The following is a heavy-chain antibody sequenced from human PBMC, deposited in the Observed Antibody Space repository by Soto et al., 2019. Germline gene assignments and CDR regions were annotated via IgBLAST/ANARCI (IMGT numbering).Heavy chain of an antibody. Sequence: GGSLRLSCAASGFTFDDYAMHWVRQAPGKGLEWVSGISWNSGSIGYADSVKGRFTISRDNAKNSLYLQMNRIRAEDTALYYCAKVQRGFKIFGAFDYWGQGTLVTVSS. J-gene: IGHJ4*02. CDR1: GFTFDDYA. CDR2: ISWNSGSI. D-gene: IGHD3-3*01. V-gene: IGHV3-9*01. CDR3: AKVQRGFKIFGAFDY.